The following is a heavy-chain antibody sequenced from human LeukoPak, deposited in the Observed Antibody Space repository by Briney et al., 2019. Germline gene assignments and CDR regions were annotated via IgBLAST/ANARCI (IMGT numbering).Heavy chain of an antibody. CDR2: VDPEDGET. Sequence: ASVKVSCKASGYTFTGYYMHWVQQAPGKGLEWMGLVDPEDGETIYAEKFQGRVTITADTSTDTAYMELSSLRSEDTAVYYCATDRPLSSSWYEPFDYWGQGTLVTVSS. D-gene: IGHD6-13*01. J-gene: IGHJ4*02. V-gene: IGHV1-69-2*01. CDR3: ATDRPLSSSWYEPFDY. CDR1: GYTFTGYY.